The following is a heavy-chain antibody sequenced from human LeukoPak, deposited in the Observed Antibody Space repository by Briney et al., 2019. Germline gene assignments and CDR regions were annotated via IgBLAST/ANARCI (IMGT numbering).Heavy chain of an antibody. J-gene: IGHJ3*02. D-gene: IGHD2-21*02. Sequence: SEILSLTCTVSGGSISSYYWSWIRQPPGKGLEWIGYIYYSGSTNYNPSLKSRVTISVDASKNRFSLKLSSVTAADTAVYYCARDSWAYCGGDCYLAAFDIWGQGTMVTVSS. CDR1: GGSISSYY. CDR2: IYYSGST. V-gene: IGHV4-59*01. CDR3: ARDSWAYCGGDCYLAAFDI.